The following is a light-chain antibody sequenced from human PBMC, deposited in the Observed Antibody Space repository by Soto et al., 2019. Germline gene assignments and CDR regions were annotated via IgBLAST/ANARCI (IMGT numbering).Light chain of an antibody. Sequence: EIVLTQSPATLSLSPGERATLSCRASQSVSIYLAWYQQKPGQAPRLLIYGASSRATGIPDRFSGSGSGTDFTLTIIRLEPEDFAVYYCQQYGSSPSTFGQGTRLEIK. V-gene: IGKV3-20*01. CDR1: QSVSIY. CDR3: QQYGSSPST. J-gene: IGKJ5*01. CDR2: GAS.